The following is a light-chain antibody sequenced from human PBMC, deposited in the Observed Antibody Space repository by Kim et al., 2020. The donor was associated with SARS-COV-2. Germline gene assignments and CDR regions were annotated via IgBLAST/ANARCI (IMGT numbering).Light chain of an antibody. CDR3: QQYHDWPRT. CDR2: GAY. J-gene: IGKJ1*01. CDR1: QSIKSN. V-gene: IGKV3-15*01. Sequence: VSPGESATLSCRASQSIKSNVAWYQHPPGQAPRLLIYGAYTRTAGLPDRFSGSGSGTEFSLTISSLESEDFAVYYCQQYHDWPRTFGQGTKVDIK.